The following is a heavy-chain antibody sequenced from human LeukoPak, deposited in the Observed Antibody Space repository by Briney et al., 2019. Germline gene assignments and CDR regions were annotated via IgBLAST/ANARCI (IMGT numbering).Heavy chain of an antibody. J-gene: IGHJ6*02. D-gene: IGHD1-26*01. CDR2: INHSGST. CDR3: VREFWQSGNSYYSLDV. CDR1: GGSFSGYY. V-gene: IGHV4-34*01. Sequence: SETLSLTCAVYGGSFSGYYWSWIRQPPGKGLEWIGEINHSGSTNYNPSLKSRVTISVDTSKNQFSLQLNSVTPEDTAVYYCVREFWQSGNSYYSLDVWGQGTTVTVSS.